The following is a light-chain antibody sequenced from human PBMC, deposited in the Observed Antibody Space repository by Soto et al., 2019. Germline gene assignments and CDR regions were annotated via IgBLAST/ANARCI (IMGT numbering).Light chain of an antibody. V-gene: IGKV1-8*01. J-gene: IGKJ2*01. CDR3: QQYLSYPYT. Sequence: AIRMTQSPSSFSASTGDRVTITCRASQGISSYLAWYQQKPGKAPKLLIYAAATLQRGAPSRFSASGSGTDVTLTISRLQSEDFATYYCQQYLSYPYTFVQGTKLEI. CDR1: QGISSY. CDR2: AAA.